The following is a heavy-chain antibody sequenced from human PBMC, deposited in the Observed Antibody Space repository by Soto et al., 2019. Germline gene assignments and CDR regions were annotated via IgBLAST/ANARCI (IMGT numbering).Heavy chain of an antibody. Sequence: QVQLVQSGAEVKKPGASVKVSCKASGYTFTSYGISWVRQAPGQGLEWMGWISAYNGNTNYAQKLQGRVTMTADTSTSTAYMELRSLRSDDTAVYYCARDRAYSSSTSCAYYYYYGMDVWGQGTTVTVSS. V-gene: IGHV1-18*04. CDR2: ISAYNGNT. CDR3: ARDRAYSSSTSCAYYYYYGMDV. D-gene: IGHD2-2*01. J-gene: IGHJ6*02. CDR1: GYTFTSYG.